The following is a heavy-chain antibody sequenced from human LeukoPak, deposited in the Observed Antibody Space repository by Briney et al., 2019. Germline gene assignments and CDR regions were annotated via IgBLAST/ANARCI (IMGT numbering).Heavy chain of an antibody. CDR3: AKEGGSYYDFWSGYSIDYHYYYMDV. CDR1: GFTFSSYG. V-gene: IGHV3-30*18. J-gene: IGHJ6*03. CDR2: ISYDGSNK. D-gene: IGHD3-3*01. Sequence: GGSLRLSCAASGFTFSSYGMHWVRQAPGKGLEWVAVISYDGSNKYYADSVKGRFTISRDNSKNTLYLQMNSLRAEDTAVYYCAKEGGSYYDFWSGYSIDYHYYYMDVWGKGTTVTVSS.